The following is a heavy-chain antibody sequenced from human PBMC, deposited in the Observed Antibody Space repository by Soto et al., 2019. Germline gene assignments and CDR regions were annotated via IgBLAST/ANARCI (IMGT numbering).Heavy chain of an antibody. V-gene: IGHV4-31*09. D-gene: IGHD2-2*01. CDR1: GGSISSGGYY. CDR3: APRASAFRFDP. J-gene: IGHJ5*02. Sequence: SETLSLTCTVSGGSISSGGYYWTWIRQHPGKGLEWIGYIYYSGSTYYNPSLKSQVTVSVDKSKNQFSLKLTSVTAADTAVYYCAPRASAFRFDPWGQGTLVTVS. CDR2: IYYSGST.